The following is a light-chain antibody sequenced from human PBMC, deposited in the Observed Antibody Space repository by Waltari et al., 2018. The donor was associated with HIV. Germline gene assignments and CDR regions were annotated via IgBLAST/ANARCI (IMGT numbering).Light chain of an antibody. CDR1: QSVISTY. Sequence: DIVLTQSPGTLSLSPGERAPLSCRASQSVISTYLAWYQQKPGQSPRLLIYGASSRATGIPDRVSGSGSGTDFTLTISRLEPEDFAVYYCQQYGGSPWTFGQGTKVEIK. CDR3: QQYGGSPWT. V-gene: IGKV3-20*01. J-gene: IGKJ1*01. CDR2: GAS.